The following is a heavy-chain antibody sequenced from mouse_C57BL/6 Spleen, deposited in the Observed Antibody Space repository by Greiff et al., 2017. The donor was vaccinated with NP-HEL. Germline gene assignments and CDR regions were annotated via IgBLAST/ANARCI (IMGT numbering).Heavy chain of an antibody. CDR2: INPNNGGT. D-gene: IGHD1-1*02. CDR3: ARWWWAY. CDR1: GYTFTDYY. J-gene: IGHJ3*01. V-gene: IGHV1-26*01. Sequence: EVQLQQSGPELVKPGASVKISCKASGYTFTDYYMNWVKQSHGKSLEWIGDINPNNGGTSYNQKFKGKATLTVDKSSSTAYMELRSLTSEDSAVYYCARWWWAYWGQGTLVTVSA.